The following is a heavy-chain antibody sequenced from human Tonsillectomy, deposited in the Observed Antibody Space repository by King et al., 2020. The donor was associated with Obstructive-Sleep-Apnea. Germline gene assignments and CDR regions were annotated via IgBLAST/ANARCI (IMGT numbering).Heavy chain of an antibody. CDR1: GGSISSYY. CDR2: IFYSGGS. J-gene: IGHJ3*02. Sequence: QLQESGPGLVKPSETLSLICTVSGGSISSYYWSWIRQPPGKGLEWIGYIFYSGGSDYNPSLKSRVTISVDTSKNQFSLRLSSVTAADTAVYSCGRLVGYYVILTGYEEGYAFAIWGQGTMVTVSS. V-gene: IGHV4-59*08. CDR3: GRLVGYYVILTGYEEGYAFAI. D-gene: IGHD3-9*01.